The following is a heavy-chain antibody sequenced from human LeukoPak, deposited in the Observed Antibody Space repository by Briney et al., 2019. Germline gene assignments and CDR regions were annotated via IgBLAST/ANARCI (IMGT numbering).Heavy chain of an antibody. CDR1: GYSISSGYY. CDR3: ASGYSSSWYSDYFDY. J-gene: IGHJ4*02. Sequence: SETLSLTCAVSGYSISSGYYWGWIRQPPGKGLEWIGSIYHSGSTYYNPSLKSRVTISVDTSKNQFSLKLSSVTAADTAVYYCASGYSSSWYSDYFDYWGQGTLDTVSS. D-gene: IGHD6-13*01. CDR2: IYHSGST. V-gene: IGHV4-38-2*01.